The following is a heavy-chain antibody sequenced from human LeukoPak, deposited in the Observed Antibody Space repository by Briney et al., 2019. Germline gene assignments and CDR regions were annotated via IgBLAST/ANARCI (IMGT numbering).Heavy chain of an antibody. CDR3: ARVLPDAFDI. CDR2: IWYDGSSK. V-gene: IGHV3-33*01. Sequence: GGSLRLSCAASGFTFSSYGMHWVRQAPGKGLEWVALIWYDGSSKHYADSVRGRFTISRDNSKNTLYLQMNSLRAEDTAVYYCARVLPDAFDIWGQGTMVTVSS. CDR1: GFTFSSYG. J-gene: IGHJ3*02.